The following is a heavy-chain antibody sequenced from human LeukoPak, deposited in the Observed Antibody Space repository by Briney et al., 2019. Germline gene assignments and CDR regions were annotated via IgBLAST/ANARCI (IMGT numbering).Heavy chain of an antibody. CDR2: ISISSVDS. CDR1: GFTFSSYG. V-gene: IGHV3-23*01. J-gene: IGHJ5*02. Sequence: GRSLRLSCAASGFTFSSYGMHWVRQAPGKGLEWVGGISISSVDSYYADSVKGRFSISRGDSKNTLYLQMNRLRDEDTAIYYCAKDRELLFAHCWFDLWGQGTLVTVSS. CDR3: AKDRELLFAHCWFDL. D-gene: IGHD3-10*01.